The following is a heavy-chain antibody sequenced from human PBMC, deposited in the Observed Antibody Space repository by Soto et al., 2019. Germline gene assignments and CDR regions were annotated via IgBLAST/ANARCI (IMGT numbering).Heavy chain of an antibody. J-gene: IGHJ4*02. CDR3: AKDRYLDHDSRGYLFDN. V-gene: IGHV3-23*01. D-gene: IGHD3-22*01. Sequence: GGSLRLSCAASGFTFNIYAMTWVRQAPGKGLEWVSAISRYGDITYYANSVEGRFSISRDNSKNTLYLQMNSLRAEDTAVYYCAKDRYLDHDSRGYLFDNWGQGTLVTVSS. CDR1: GFTFNIYA. CDR2: ISRYGDIT.